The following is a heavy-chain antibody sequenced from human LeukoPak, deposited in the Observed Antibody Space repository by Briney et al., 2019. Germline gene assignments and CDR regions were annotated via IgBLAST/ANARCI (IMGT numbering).Heavy chain of an antibody. Sequence: AGGSLRLSCAASGFTFSNYWMSWVRQAPGKGLEWVANIKQDGSEKYYVDSVKGRLTISRDNAKNSLYLRMDSLRAEDTAVYYCATGYSSGWYFYFQYWGQGTLVTVSS. CDR2: IKQDGSEK. J-gene: IGHJ1*01. CDR1: GFTFSNYW. D-gene: IGHD2-15*01. CDR3: ATGYSSGWYFYFQY. V-gene: IGHV3-7*01.